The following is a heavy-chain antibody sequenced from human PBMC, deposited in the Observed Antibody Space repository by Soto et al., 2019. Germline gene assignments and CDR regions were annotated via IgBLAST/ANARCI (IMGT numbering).Heavy chain of an antibody. CDR2: IIPIFGTA. CDR3: ARAPYYYDSSGYYLMCDY. V-gene: IGHV1-69*01. CDR1: GYTFTSYY. Sequence: QVQLVQSGAEVKKPGASVKVSCKASGYTFTSYYMHWVRQAPGQGLEWMGGIIPIFGTANYAQKFQGRVTITADESTSTAYMELSSLRSEDTAVYYCARAPYYYDSSGYYLMCDYWGQGTLVTVSS. J-gene: IGHJ4*02. D-gene: IGHD3-22*01.